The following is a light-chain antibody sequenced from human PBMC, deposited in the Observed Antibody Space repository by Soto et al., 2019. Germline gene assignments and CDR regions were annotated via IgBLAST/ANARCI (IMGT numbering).Light chain of an antibody. V-gene: IGLV2-14*01. CDR2: EVS. J-gene: IGLJ1*01. CDR3: AAWDYGLSAYV. Sequence: QSALTQPASVSGSPGQSITISCTGTSSDVGGYNYVSWYQQYPGKAPKLMIYEVSSRPSGVSDRFSGSKSGNTASLTISGPQSEDEAYYYCAAWDYGLSAYVFGTGTKLTVL. CDR1: SSDVGGYNY.